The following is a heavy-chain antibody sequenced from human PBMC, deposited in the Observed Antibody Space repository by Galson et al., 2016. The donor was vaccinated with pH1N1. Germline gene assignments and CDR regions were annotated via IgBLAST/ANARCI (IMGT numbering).Heavy chain of an antibody. CDR1: GGTPTFSSYG. J-gene: IGHJ4*02. D-gene: IGHD3-10*01. CDR2: IITMFGTP. V-gene: IGHV1-69*13. Sequence: SVKVPCKASGGTPTFSSYGISWVRQAPGQGLEWMGSIITMFGTPNYAQKFQGRLTITADASTSTAYMELSSLRSEDTAIYYCARGLDYYGSGYYVIWGQGTLVTVSS. CDR3: ARGLDYYGSGYYVI.